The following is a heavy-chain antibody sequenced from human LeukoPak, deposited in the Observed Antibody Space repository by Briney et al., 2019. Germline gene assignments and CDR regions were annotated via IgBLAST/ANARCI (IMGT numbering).Heavy chain of an antibody. Sequence: ASVKVSCKVSGYTLTELSMHWVRQAPGQGLEWMGWISAYNGNTNYPQKLQDRVTMTTDTSTSTAYMELRSLRSDDTAVYYCARGSSANSDIYDYWGQGTLVTVSS. CDR2: ISAYNGNT. D-gene: IGHD4-23*01. CDR3: ARGSSANSDIYDY. V-gene: IGHV1-18*01. J-gene: IGHJ4*02. CDR1: GYTLTELS.